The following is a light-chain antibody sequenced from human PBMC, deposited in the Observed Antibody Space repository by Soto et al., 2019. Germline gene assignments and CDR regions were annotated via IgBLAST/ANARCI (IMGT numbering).Light chain of an antibody. Sequence: NFMLTQPHSVSESPGKTVTISCTRSSSSIASKYVQWYQQRPGSSPSIVIYEDDQRPSGVPDRFSGSIDSSSSSASLTISGLKTEDEADYYCQSYDSDTVIFGGGTKLTVL. J-gene: IGLJ2*01. CDR3: QSYDSDTVI. V-gene: IGLV6-57*01. CDR1: SSSIASKY. CDR2: EDD.